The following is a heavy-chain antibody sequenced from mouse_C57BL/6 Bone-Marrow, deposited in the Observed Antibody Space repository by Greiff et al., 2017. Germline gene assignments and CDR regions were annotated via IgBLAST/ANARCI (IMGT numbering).Heavy chain of an antibody. J-gene: IGHJ2*01. Sequence: EVQLQQSGPELVKPEASVKISCKASGYTFTDYYMNWVKQSHGKSLEWIGDINPNNGGTSYNQKFKGKATLTVDKSSSTAYMELRSLTSENSAVDYCAVTGTCRDYCDYWGQGTTLTVSS. V-gene: IGHV1-26*01. CDR2: INPNNGGT. D-gene: IGHD4-1*01. CDR3: AVTGTCRDYCDY. CDR1: GYTFTDYY.